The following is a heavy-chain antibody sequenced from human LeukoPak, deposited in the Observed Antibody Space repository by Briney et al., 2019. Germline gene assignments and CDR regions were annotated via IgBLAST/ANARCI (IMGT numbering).Heavy chain of an antibody. J-gene: IGHJ4*02. D-gene: IGHD4-17*01. CDR3: AKDQGGGDYPISFDY. CDR1: GFTFSSYA. V-gene: IGHV3-23*01. Sequence: GGSLRLSCAASGFTFSSYAMSWVRQAPGKGLEWVSAISGSGGSTYYADSVKGRFTISRDNSKNTLYLQMNSLRAEDTAVYYCAKDQGGGDYPISFDYWGQGTLVTVSS. CDR2: ISGSGGST.